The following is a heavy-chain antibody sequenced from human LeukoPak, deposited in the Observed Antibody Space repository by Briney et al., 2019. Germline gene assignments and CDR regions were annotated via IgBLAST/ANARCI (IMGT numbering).Heavy chain of an antibody. CDR3: ARVVVVVPAAIYYYYYYYMDV. J-gene: IGHJ6*03. Sequence: SETLSLTCTVSGGSISSGGYYWSWIRQHPGKGLEWIGYIYYSGSTYYNPSLKSRVTISVDTSKNQFSLKLSSVTAADTAVYYCARVVVVVPAAIYYYYYYYMDVWGKGTTVTVSS. D-gene: IGHD2-2*01. CDR1: GGSISSGGYY. CDR2: IYYSGST. V-gene: IGHV4-31*03.